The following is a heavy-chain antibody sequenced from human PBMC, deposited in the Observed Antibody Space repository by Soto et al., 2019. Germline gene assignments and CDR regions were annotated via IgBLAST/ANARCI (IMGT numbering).Heavy chain of an antibody. CDR1: GYTFTSYY. Sequence: GASVKVSCKASGYTFTSYYMHWVRQAPGQGLEWMGRIIPSLGRANYAQKFQGRVTITADKSTSTAYMELSSLRSEDTAVYYCASTIRGYSYGYDYWGQGTLVTVSS. CDR3: ASTIRGYSYGYDY. J-gene: IGHJ4*02. D-gene: IGHD5-18*01. V-gene: IGHV1-69*02. CDR2: IIPSLGRA.